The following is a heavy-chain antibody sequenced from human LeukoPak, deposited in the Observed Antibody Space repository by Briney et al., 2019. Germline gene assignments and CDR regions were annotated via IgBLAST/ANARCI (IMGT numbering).Heavy chain of an antibody. V-gene: IGHV3-23*01. CDR2: ISHNGDRI. CDR1: GYTFTNYA. CDR3: AKDSVAAAGTAWFDP. D-gene: IGHD6-13*01. J-gene: IGHJ5*02. Sequence: GGSLRLSCAASGYTFTNYAMTWVRQAPGKRLEWVSGISHNGDRIYYADSVKGRFTISRDNSKNTLYLQMNSLRPEDTALYYCAKDSVAAAGTAWFDPWGQGTLVTVSS.